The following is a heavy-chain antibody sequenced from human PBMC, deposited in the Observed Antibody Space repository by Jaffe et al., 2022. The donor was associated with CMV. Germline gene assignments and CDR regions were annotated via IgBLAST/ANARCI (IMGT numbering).Heavy chain of an antibody. CDR2: ISSSSSTI. J-gene: IGHJ3*02. CDR3: ARELGGGYYRSDAFDI. CDR1: GFTFSSYS. V-gene: IGHV3-48*02. Sequence: EVQLVESGGGLVQPGGSLRLSCAASGFTFSSYSMNWVRQAPGKGLEWVSYISSSSSTIYYADSVKGRFTISRDNAKNSLYLQMNSLRDEDTAVYYCARELGGGYYRSDAFDIWGQGTMVTVSS. D-gene: IGHD3-22*01.